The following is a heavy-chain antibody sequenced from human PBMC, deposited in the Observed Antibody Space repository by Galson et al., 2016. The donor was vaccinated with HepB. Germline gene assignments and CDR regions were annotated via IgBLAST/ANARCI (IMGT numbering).Heavy chain of an antibody. D-gene: IGHD1-1*01. CDR1: GFIFSNYG. J-gene: IGHJ4*02. Sequence: SLRLSCAASGFIFSNYGMNWVRQAPGKGLEWVAVIWYDGSKKYYGDSVKGRFSISRDNSKKTLYLQMNSLRVEDTAVYYCARQAFTNWNPFDYWGQGTLVTVSS. CDR3: ARQAFTNWNPFDY. V-gene: IGHV3-33*01. CDR2: IWYDGSKK.